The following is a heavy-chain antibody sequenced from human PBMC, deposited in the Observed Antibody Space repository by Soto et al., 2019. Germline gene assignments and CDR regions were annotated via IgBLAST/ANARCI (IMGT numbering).Heavy chain of an antibody. CDR3: AKGKGPFGEYYYYYGMYD. V-gene: IGHV3-23*01. CDR2: ISGSGGST. CDR1: GFTFSSYA. Sequence: EVQLLESGGGLVQPGGSLRLSCAASGFTFSSYAMSWVRQAPGKGLEWVSAISGSGGSTYYAASVKARFTISRENSKNTRFLEMSSRRDEDTAVYYCAKGKGPFGEYYYYYGMYDWCEGATVTVSS. J-gene: IGHJ6*01. D-gene: IGHD3-10*01.